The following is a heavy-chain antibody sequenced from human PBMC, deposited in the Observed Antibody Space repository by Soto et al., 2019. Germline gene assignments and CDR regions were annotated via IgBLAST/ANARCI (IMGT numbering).Heavy chain of an antibody. CDR3: ARKNVTVSRSYSFDY. CDR2: INAAIGNT. V-gene: IGHV1-3*01. CDR1: GYTFTNYA. Sequence: QVQLVQSGAEVKKPGASVKVSCKASGYTFTNYAMHWVRQAPGQRLEWMGWINAAIGNTKYSQNFQGSVTITRDTSANKVYMELSSLRSEDTAVYYCARKNVTVSRSYSFDYWCQGTLVTVSS. D-gene: IGHD3-10*01. J-gene: IGHJ4*02.